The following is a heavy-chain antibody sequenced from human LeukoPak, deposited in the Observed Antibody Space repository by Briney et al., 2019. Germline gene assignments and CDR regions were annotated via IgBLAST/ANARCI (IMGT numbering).Heavy chain of an antibody. CDR2: IYYSGST. CDR1: GGSISSYY. J-gene: IGHJ3*02. D-gene: IGHD6-19*01. Sequence: SETLSLTCTVSGGSISSYYWSWIRQPPGKGLEWIGYIYYSGSTNYNPSLKSRVTISVDTSKHQFSLKLGYVTAADAAVYYWARASGYSSGRVDAFGIWGSGTMVTVS. V-gene: IGHV4-59*01. CDR3: ARASGYSSGRVDAFGI.